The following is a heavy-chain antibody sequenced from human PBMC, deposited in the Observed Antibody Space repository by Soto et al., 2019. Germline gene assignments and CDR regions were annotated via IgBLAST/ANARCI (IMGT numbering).Heavy chain of an antibody. CDR3: AKPLPLEPGYSSSWSFDY. D-gene: IGHD6-13*01. CDR2: ISGSGGST. J-gene: IGHJ4*02. CDR1: GFTFSSYA. Sequence: GGSLRLSCAASGFTFSSYAMSWVRQAPGKGLEWVSAISGSGGSTYYADSVKGRFTISRDNSKNTLYLQMNSLRAEDTAVYYCAKPLPLEPGYSSSWSFDYWGQGTLVTVSS. V-gene: IGHV3-23*01.